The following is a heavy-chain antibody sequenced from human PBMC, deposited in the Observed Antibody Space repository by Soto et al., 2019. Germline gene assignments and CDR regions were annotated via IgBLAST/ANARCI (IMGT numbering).Heavy chain of an antibody. CDR1: GGAITAYY. V-gene: IGHV4-4*07. Sequence: KASETLSLTCTVSGGAITAYYCSWIRQPVGEGLQWIGRVYSTGSTNYNPSLRSRVTMSVDTSQNQFFLRLRSVTAADTAVYYCARDEYYDSNTGFDHSGQG. CDR2: VYSTGST. D-gene: IGHD3-22*01. CDR3: ARDEYYDSNTGFDH. J-gene: IGHJ5*02.